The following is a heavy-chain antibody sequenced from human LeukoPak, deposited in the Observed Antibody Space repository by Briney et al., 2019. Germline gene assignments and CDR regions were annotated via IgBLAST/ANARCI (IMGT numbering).Heavy chain of an antibody. CDR1: RFTFSSYA. V-gene: IGHV3-23*01. CDR3: AKDRTVGASYWYFDL. Sequence: GGSLRLSCAASRFTFSSYAMSWVRQAPGRGLEWVSTITPNGDGTFYTDSVKGRFTISRDSSRNTLFLHMNTLRAEDTAIYYCAKDRTVGASYWYFDLWGRGTLVTVSS. J-gene: IGHJ2*01. D-gene: IGHD1-26*01. CDR2: ITPNGDGT.